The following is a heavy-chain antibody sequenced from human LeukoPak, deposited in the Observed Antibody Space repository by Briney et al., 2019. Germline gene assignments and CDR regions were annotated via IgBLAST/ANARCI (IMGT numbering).Heavy chain of an antibody. CDR2: ISGSGGST. J-gene: IGHJ4*02. V-gene: IGHV3-23*01. CDR3: TTVGCSGGGCFFFDH. Sequence: GGSLRLSCAASGFTFSSYAMSWVRQAPGKGLEWVSAISGSGGSTYYADSVKGRFTISRDNAKNSLYLQMNSLKAEDTAVYYCTTVGCSGGGCFFFDHGGQGPLVTVSS. D-gene: IGHD2-15*01. CDR1: GFTFSSYA.